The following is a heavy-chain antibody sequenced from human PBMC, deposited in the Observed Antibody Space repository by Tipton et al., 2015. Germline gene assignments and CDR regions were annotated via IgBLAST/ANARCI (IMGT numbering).Heavy chain of an antibody. CDR3: ARGDYRRSWGYGMDV. J-gene: IGHJ6*02. V-gene: IGHV3-7*01. Sequence: GSLRLSCAASGFTFSDYWMNWVRQAPGRGLEWVANINQDESEKYYVDSVKGRFTISRDNAKNSLYLQMNSLRVEDTAVYYCARGDYRRSWGYGMDVWGQGTTVTVSS. CDR2: INQDESEK. D-gene: IGHD3-16*01. CDR1: GFTFSDYW.